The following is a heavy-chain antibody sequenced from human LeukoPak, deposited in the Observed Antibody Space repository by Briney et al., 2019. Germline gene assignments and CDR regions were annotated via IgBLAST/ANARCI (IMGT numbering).Heavy chain of an antibody. J-gene: IGHJ3*02. CDR1: GGSISSSSYY. D-gene: IGHD4-17*01. CDR3: ARPHDYGDPDAFDI. Sequence: PSETLSLTCTVSGGSISSSSYYWGWIRQPPGKGLEWIGSTYYSGSTYYNPSLKSRVTISVDRSKNQFSLKLSSVTAADTAVYYCARPHDYGDPDAFDIWGQGTMVTVSS. CDR2: TYYSGST. V-gene: IGHV4-39*07.